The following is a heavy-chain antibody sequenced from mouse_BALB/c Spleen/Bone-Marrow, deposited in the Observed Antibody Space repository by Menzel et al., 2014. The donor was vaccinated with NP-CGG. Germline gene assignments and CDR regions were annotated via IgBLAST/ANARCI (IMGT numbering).Heavy chain of an antibody. D-gene: IGHD1-1*01. CDR3: AFYYYGSSPFAY. V-gene: IGHV14-3*02. CDR2: IDPANGNT. Sequence: EVQGVESGAELVKPGASVKLSCTAPGFNIKDTYTHWVKQRPEQGLEWIGRIDPANGNTKYDPKFQGKATITADTSSNTAYLQLSSLTSEDTAVYYCAFYYYGSSPFAYWGQGTLVAVSA. J-gene: IGHJ3*01. CDR1: GFNIKDTY.